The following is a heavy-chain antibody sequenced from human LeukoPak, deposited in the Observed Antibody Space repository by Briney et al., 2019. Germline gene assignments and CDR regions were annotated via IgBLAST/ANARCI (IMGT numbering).Heavy chain of an antibody. J-gene: IGHJ4*02. CDR3: ASIDYGGNRVFDY. CDR2: INHSGST. Sequence: SETLSLTCAVYGGSFSGYYWSWIRQPPGKGLEWIGEINHSGSTNYNPSLKSRVTISVDTSKNQFSLKLSSVTAADTAIYYCASIDYGGNRVFDYWGQGTLVTVSS. D-gene: IGHD4-23*01. CDR1: GGSFSGYY. V-gene: IGHV4-34*01.